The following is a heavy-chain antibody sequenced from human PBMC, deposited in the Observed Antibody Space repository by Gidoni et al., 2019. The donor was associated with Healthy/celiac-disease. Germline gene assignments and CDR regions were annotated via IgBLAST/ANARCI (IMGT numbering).Heavy chain of an antibody. CDR3: ARAYDSSSSRGLWFDY. CDR1: GFTFSSYA. V-gene: IGHV3-30*04. J-gene: IGHJ4*02. D-gene: IGHD6-6*01. CDR2: ISYDGSNK. Sequence: QVQLVASGGGVVQPGRSLRLSCAASGFTFSSYAMHWVRQAPGKGLEGVAVISYDGSNKYYADSVKGRFTISRDNSKNTLYLQMNSLRAEDTAVYYCARAYDSSSSRGLWFDYWGQGTLVTVSS.